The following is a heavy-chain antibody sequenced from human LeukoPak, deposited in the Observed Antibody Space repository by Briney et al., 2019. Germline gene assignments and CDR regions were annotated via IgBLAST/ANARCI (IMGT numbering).Heavy chain of an antibody. Sequence: PSETLSLTCAVSGASISSNWWNWVRQPPGKGLEWIGEIHHSGSANYNPSLKSRVTILLDTSENQFSLRLSSVTAADTAVYYCARGNVDIVATPFDYWGQGTLVTVSS. V-gene: IGHV4-4*02. CDR3: ARGNVDIVATPFDY. D-gene: IGHD5-12*01. CDR2: IHHSGSA. CDR1: GASISSNW. J-gene: IGHJ4*02.